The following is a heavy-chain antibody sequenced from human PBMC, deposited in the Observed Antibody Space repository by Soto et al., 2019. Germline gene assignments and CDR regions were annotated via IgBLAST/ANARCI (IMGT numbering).Heavy chain of an antibody. CDR3: ARTSSQWLTFDY. V-gene: IGHV4-59*01. D-gene: IGHD5-12*01. J-gene: IGHJ4*02. CDR2: MYYTGST. CDR1: GGSISTNY. Sequence: SETLSLTCTVSGGSISTNYWSWIRQPPGKGLEWIGYMYYTGSTNYNPSLESRVTISVDTSKNQFSLRLSSVTAADTAVYYCARTSSQWLTFDYWGQGTLVTVSS.